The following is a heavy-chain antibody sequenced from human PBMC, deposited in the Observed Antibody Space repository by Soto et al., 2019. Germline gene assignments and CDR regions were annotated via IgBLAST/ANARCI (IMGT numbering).Heavy chain of an antibody. J-gene: IGHJ6*02. CDR1: GGSIRSYY. Sequence: SETLSLTCSVSGGSIRSYYWSWIRQSPEKGLEWIGYFYHSGNSNYNPSLKSRVTISVDTSKNQLSLSLRSVTAADTAVYFCARISSVDTYGYVNGGLDVWGQGTTVTVSS. D-gene: IGHD5-18*01. V-gene: IGHV4-59*01. CDR3: ARISSVDTYGYVNGGLDV. CDR2: FYHSGNS.